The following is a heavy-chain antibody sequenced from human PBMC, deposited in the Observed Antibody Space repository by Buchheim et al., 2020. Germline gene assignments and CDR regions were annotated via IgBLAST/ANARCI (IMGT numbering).Heavy chain of an antibody. Sequence: QVQLMESGGGLVKPGGSLRLSCAASGFTLSDYYMHWIRQAPGKGLEWVSYITSGSTNTKYADSVKGRFTISRDDAKKTLFLQLNSLRVEDTAVYYCAREVGYSSSRPFDTWGRGTL. CDR3: AREVGYSSSRPFDT. CDR2: ITSGSTNT. CDR1: GFTLSDYY. D-gene: IGHD6-13*01. V-gene: IGHV3-11*06. J-gene: IGHJ4*02.